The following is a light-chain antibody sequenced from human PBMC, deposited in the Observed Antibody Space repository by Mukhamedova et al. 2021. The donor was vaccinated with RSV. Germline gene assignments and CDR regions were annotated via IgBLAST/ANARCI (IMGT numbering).Light chain of an antibody. CDR3: QQSNSYPYT. V-gene: IGKV1-39*01. CDR2: TAS. CDR1: QSIGKF. J-gene: IGKJ2*01. Sequence: QSIGKFLNWYQQKPGQAPKLLMFTASSLHSGVPSRFSGSGSGTEFTLTIRNLQREDFATYYCQQSNSYPYTFGQGTQLEI.